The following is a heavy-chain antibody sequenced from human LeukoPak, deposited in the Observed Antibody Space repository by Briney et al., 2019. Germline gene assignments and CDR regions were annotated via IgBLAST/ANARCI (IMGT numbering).Heavy chain of an antibody. CDR3: AKELYSGYDFDY. CDR2: ISGSGGST. CDR1: GFTFSSYA. Sequence: GGSLRLSCVASGFTFSSYAMSWVRRAPGKGLEWVSAISGSGGSTYYADSVKGRFTISRDNSKNTLYLQMKSLRAEDTAVYYCAKELYSGYDFDYWGQGTLVTVSS. J-gene: IGHJ4*02. D-gene: IGHD5-12*01. V-gene: IGHV3-23*01.